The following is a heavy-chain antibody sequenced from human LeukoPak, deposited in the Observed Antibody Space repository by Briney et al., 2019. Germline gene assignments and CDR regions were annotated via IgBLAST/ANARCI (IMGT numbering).Heavy chain of an antibody. D-gene: IGHD3-22*01. Sequence: GGSLRLSCAASGFTFDYYWMHWVRQAPGMGLMWVSRINTDGSNTHYADSVKGRFTISRDNAKNTLYLQMNGLRVEDTAVYYCVVWGEDRSGHRFDFWGQGTLVTVSS. CDR3: VVWGEDRSGHRFDF. CDR1: GFTFDYYW. V-gene: IGHV3-74*01. J-gene: IGHJ4*02. CDR2: INTDGSNT.